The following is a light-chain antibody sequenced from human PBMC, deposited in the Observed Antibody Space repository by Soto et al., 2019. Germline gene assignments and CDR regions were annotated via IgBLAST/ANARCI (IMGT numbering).Light chain of an antibody. CDR1: SSDVGGYHY. J-gene: IGLJ1*01. CDR3: TSYTGSNNLYL. CDR2: EVS. Sequence: QSVLTQPPSASGSPGQSVTISCTGTSSDVGGYHYVAWYQQHPGKAPKLMIYEVSKRPSGVPDRFSGSKSGNTASLTVSGLQAEDEADYYCTSYTGSNNLYLFGTGTKVTVL. V-gene: IGLV2-8*01.